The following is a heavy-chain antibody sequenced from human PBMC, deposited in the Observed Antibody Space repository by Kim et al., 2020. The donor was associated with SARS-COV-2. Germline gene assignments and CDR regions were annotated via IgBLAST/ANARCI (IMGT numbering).Heavy chain of an antibody. CDR3: ARDEFAGGKDGERFDP. CDR1: GGSISSGGYY. CDR2: IYYSGST. J-gene: IGHJ5*02. Sequence: SETLSLTCTVSGGSISSGGYYWSWIRQHPGKGLEWIGYIYYSGSTYYNPSLKSRVTISVDTSKNQFSLKLSSVTAADTAVYYCARDEFAGGKDGERFDPWGQGTLVTVSS. D-gene: IGHD2-15*01. V-gene: IGHV4-31*03.